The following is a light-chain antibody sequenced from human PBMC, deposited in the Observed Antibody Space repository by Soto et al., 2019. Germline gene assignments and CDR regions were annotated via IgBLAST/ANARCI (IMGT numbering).Light chain of an antibody. V-gene: IGLV1-40*01. J-gene: IGLJ2*01. CDR2: GDI. Sequence: QSVLTQPPSVSGAPGQTVTISCTGSSSNIGANFDVHWYQQLPGTAPKLLIYGDINRPSGAPDRFSGSKSGTSASLAITGLQAEDEADYYCQSYDSSLSGTVLFGGGTKLTVL. CDR1: SSNIGANFD. CDR3: QSYDSSLSGTVL.